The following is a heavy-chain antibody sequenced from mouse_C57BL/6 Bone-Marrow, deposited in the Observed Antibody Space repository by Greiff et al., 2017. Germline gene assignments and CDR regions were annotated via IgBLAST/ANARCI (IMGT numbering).Heavy chain of an antibody. CDR2: IDPETGGT. J-gene: IGHJ2*01. D-gene: IGHD2-3*01. CDR1: GYTFTDYE. Sequence: VQLQQSGAELVRPGASVTLSCKASGYTFTDYEMHWVKQTPVHGLEWIGAIDPETGGTAYNQKFKGKAILTADKSSSTAYMELRSLTSEDSAGYYCTRGIYSYYFDYWGQGTTLTVSS. V-gene: IGHV1-15*01. CDR3: TRGIYSYYFDY.